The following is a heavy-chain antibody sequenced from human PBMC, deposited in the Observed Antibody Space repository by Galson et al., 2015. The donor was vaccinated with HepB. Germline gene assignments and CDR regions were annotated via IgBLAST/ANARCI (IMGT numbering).Heavy chain of an antibody. CDR2: ISYDGSNK. J-gene: IGHJ4*02. D-gene: IGHD2-15*01. V-gene: IGHV3-30*04. Sequence: SLRLSCAASGFTFSSYAMHWVRQAPGKGLEWVAVISYDGSNKYYADSVKGRFTISRDNSKNTLYLQMNSLRAEDTAVYYCARGALGVEPRGPGSGGSCPLFDYWGQGTLVTVSS. CDR1: GFTFSSYA. CDR3: ARGALGVEPRGPGSGGSCPLFDY.